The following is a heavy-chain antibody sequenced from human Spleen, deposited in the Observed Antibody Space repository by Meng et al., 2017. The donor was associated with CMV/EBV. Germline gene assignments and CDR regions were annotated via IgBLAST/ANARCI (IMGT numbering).Heavy chain of an antibody. J-gene: IGHJ6*02. CDR3: ERDASYYYAMDV. CDR2: ISHDGNHK. V-gene: IGHV3-30*03. Sequence: GESLKISCAASAFAFSSYAMRWVRQAPGKGLEWVTVISHDGNHKYYADPVKGRFTISRDNSKNTLYLQMNSLRPEDTAIYYCERDASYYYAMDVWGQGTTVTVSS. CDR1: AFAFSSYA.